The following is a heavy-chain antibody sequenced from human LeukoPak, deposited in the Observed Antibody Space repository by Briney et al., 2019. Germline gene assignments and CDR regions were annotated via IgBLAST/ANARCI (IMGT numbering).Heavy chain of an antibody. Sequence: GGSLRLSCAVSGFAFDDYAMHWVRQVPGEGLVWVSRINSDGSTTTYADSVKGRFTISRDNAKNTVYLQMNSLRAEDTAVYYCAKGGVDYWGQGTLATVSS. J-gene: IGHJ4*02. CDR3: AKGGVDY. V-gene: IGHV3-74*01. CDR1: GFAFDDYA. D-gene: IGHD6-25*01. CDR2: INSDGSTT.